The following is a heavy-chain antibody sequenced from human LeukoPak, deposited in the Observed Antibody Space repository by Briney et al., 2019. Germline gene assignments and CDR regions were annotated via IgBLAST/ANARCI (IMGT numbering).Heavy chain of an antibody. D-gene: IGHD2-15*01. CDR1: GYSFTSYW. V-gene: IGHV5-51*01. CDR3: ARGGWSVNLPFGY. Sequence: GESLKISCKGSGYSFTSYWIGWVRQLPGKGLEWMGIIYPGDSDTRYSPSFEGQVTISAVKSISTAYLQWSSLKASDTAMYYCARGGWSVNLPFGYWGQGTLVNVSS. CDR2: IYPGDSDT. J-gene: IGHJ4*02.